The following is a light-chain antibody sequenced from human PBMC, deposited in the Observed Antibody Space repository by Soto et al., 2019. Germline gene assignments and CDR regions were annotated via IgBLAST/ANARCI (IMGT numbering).Light chain of an antibody. Sequence: QSALTQPASVSGSPGQSITISCTGTSSDIGAYNFVSWYQQHPGKAPKLMLYDVNIRPSGVSHRFSGSKSGNTASLTISRLQAEDEADYYCTSWTTSTTMIFGGGTKVTVL. CDR2: DVN. V-gene: IGLV2-14*03. CDR3: TSWTTSTTMI. J-gene: IGLJ2*01. CDR1: SSDIGAYNF.